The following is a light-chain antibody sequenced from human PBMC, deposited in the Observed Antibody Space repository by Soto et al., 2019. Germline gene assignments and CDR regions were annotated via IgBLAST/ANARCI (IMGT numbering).Light chain of an antibody. Sequence: QSVLTQPPSVSGAPGQRVTISCTGSSSNIGAGYDVHWYQQLPGTAPKLLIYGNNNRPSGVPDRFSGSTSGTSASLAITGLEAEDEADYYCQSYDNSLSGYVFGTGTKVTV. J-gene: IGLJ1*01. CDR3: QSYDNSLSGYV. CDR2: GNN. CDR1: SSNIGAGYD. V-gene: IGLV1-40*01.